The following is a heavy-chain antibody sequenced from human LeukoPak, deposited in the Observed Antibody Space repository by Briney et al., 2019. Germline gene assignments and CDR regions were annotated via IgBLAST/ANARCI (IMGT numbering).Heavy chain of an antibody. D-gene: IGHD3-16*01. Sequence: SETLSLTCTVSGGSVTTSYWSWIRQSAGEGLEWIGRVYISGDTKYNPSLKSRVIISLDASKNQFSLSLRSVTAADTAVYYCARLIAEVGGGTNYFDTWGQRTLVTVSS. CDR3: ARLIAEVGGGTNYFDT. J-gene: IGHJ4*02. V-gene: IGHV4-4*07. CDR1: GGSVTTSY. CDR2: VYISGDT.